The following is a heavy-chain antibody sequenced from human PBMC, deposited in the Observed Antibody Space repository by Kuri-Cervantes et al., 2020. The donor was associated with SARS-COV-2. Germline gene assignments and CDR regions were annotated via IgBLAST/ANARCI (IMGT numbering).Heavy chain of an antibody. CDR1: GFTFSSYS. J-gene: IGHJ4*02. CDR3: ARAGGWLQSTPFDY. Sequence: GGSLRLSCAASGFTFSSYSMNWVRQAPGKGLEWVSSISSSSGYIYYADSVKGRFTISRDNAKNSLYLQMNSLRAEDTAVYYCARAGGWLQSTPFDYWRQGTLVTVSS. V-gene: IGHV3-21*01. CDR2: ISSSSGYI. D-gene: IGHD5-24*01.